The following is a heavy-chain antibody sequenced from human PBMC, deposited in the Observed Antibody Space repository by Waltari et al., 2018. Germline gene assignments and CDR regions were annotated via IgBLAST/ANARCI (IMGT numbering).Heavy chain of an antibody. J-gene: IGHJ5*02. CDR1: GDSLNYW. D-gene: IGHD2-15*01. V-gene: IGHV4-4*02. CDR3: ARDRGRGLYLYT. CDR2: VLGSGRN. Sequence: QLQLQESGPGLVMPSGTLALIGAVSGDSLNYWWSWVRQPPGKGLEWIAQVLGSGRNNYNPSFASRVPISLDTSPHQVALKTTSATPADTDLYYCARDRGRGLYLYTWGQGILVTVSP.